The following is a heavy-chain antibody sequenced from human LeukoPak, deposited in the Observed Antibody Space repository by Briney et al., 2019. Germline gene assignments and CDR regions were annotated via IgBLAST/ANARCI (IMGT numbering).Heavy chain of an antibody. D-gene: IGHD2-15*01. CDR3: ASKIVVVGTYDY. Sequence: PGGSLRLSCVASGFTFSSFGMNWVRQAPGKGLEWVSSISPSSSYIYYADSVKGRFTISRDNSKNTLYLQMNSLRAEDTAVYYCASKIVVVGTYDYWGQGTLVTVSS. CDR2: ISPSSSYI. CDR1: GFTFSSFG. J-gene: IGHJ4*02. V-gene: IGHV3-21*04.